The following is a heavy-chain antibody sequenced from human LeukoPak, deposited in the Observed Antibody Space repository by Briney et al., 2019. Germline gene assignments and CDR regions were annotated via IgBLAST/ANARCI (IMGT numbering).Heavy chain of an antibody. D-gene: IGHD4-11*01. CDR1: GASISRHY. V-gene: IGHV4-4*07. CDR3: ARVRAYSDFVGNFDL. CDR2: IWATGST. Sequence: PSETLSLTCTVSGASISRHYWSWIRQPAGKRLEWIGRIWATGSTVDNPSFRSRLTLSIDRSKSQLSLKLTSMTAADSAVYYCARVRAYSDFVGNFDLWGHGIPVTVSS. J-gene: IGHJ2*01.